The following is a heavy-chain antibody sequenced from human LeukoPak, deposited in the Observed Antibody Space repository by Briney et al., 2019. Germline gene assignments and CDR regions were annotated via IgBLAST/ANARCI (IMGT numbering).Heavy chain of an antibody. CDR2: SSYI. J-gene: IGHJ4*02. Sequence: SSYIYYADSVKGRFTISRDNAKNSLYLQMNSLRAEDTAVYYCARQHRYCSGGSCYYHLDYWGQGTLVTVSS. CDR3: ARQHRYCSGGSCYYHLDY. D-gene: IGHD2-15*01. V-gene: IGHV3-21*01.